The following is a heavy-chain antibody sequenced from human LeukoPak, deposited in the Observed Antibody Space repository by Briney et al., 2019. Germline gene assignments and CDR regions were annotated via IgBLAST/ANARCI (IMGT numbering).Heavy chain of an antibody. J-gene: IGHJ2*01. CDR3: AKDRRPGIAVAGTGWYFDL. CDR1: GFTFSGYV. CDR2: ISVSGGST. Sequence: PGGSLRLSCAASGFTFSGYVMSWVRQAPGKGLEWVSSISVSGGSTYYADSVKGRFTISRDNSKNTLYLQMNSLRAEDTAVYYCAKDRRPGIAVAGTGWYFDLWGRGTLVTVSS. D-gene: IGHD6-19*01. V-gene: IGHV3-23*01.